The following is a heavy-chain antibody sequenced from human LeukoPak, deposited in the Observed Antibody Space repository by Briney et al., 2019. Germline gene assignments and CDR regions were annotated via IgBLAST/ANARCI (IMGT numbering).Heavy chain of an antibody. Sequence: GASVKVSCKASGYTFTGYYMHWVRQAPGQGLEWMGWINPNSGGTNYAQKFQGRVTMTRDTSISTAYMELSRLRSDDTAVYYCARKYYYDSSGLLDYWGQGTLVTVSS. V-gene: IGHV1-2*02. CDR1: GYTFTGYY. D-gene: IGHD3-22*01. J-gene: IGHJ4*02. CDR3: ARKYYYDSSGLLDY. CDR2: INPNSGGT.